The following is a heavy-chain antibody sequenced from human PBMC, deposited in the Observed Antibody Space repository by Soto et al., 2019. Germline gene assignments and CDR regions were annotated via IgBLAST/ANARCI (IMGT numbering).Heavy chain of an antibody. J-gene: IGHJ4*02. CDR1: GYTFTSNA. Sequence: QVQLVQSGAEVKKPGASVKVSCKTSGYTFTSNAMHWVRQAPGQRLEWMGWINAGNGDTKYSQKFQGRVTITRDTYAGTAYMEVSSLRSEDTAVYYCARDSGGLLVYWGQGTLVTVSS. V-gene: IGHV1-3*01. CDR3: ARDSGGLLVY. CDR2: INAGNGDT. D-gene: IGHD6-19*01.